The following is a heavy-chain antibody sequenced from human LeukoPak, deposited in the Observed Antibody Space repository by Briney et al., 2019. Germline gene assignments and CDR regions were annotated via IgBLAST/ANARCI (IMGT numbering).Heavy chain of an antibody. V-gene: IGHV4-59*12. CDR1: GGSISSYY. CDR2: IYYSGST. CDR3: APRQPPPYSYYYVDV. Sequence: PSETLSLTCTVSGGSISSYYWSWIRQPPGKGLEWIGYIYYSGSTNYNPSLKSRVTISVDTSKNQFSLKLNSVTAADTAVYHCAPRQPPPYSYYYVDVGGKGTTATAPS. D-gene: IGHD2-21*01. J-gene: IGHJ6*03.